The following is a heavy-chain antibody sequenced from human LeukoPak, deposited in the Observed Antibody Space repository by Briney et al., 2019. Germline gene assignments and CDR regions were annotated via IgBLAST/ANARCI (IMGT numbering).Heavy chain of an antibody. CDR1: GFTFDDYA. J-gene: IGHJ5*02. Sequence: GRSLRLSCAASGFTFDDYAMHWVRQAPAKGLEWVSGISWNSDNVDYADSVKGRFTISRDNAKNSLYLQMNSLRTEDMALYYCAKGGQQLLNDWFDPWGQGTLVTVSS. CDR2: ISWNSDNV. D-gene: IGHD6-13*01. CDR3: AKGGQQLLNDWFDP. V-gene: IGHV3-9*03.